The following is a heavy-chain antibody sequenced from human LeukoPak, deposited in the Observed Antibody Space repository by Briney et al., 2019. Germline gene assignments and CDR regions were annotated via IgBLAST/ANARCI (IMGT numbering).Heavy chain of an antibody. CDR3: AKDPQHPLDY. J-gene: IGHJ4*02. CDR2: IGNSVET. CDR1: GFTFSSYV. D-gene: IGHD2-2*01. Sequence: GGSLRLSCVASGFTFSSYVMTWVRQAPGRGLEWVSTIGNSVETHYADSVKGRFIISRDNSKNTLYLQMNSLKVEDTAIYSCAKDPQHPLDYWGRGTPVTVS. V-gene: IGHV3-23*01.